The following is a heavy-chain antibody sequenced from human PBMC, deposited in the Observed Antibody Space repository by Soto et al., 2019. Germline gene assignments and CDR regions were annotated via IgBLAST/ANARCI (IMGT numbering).Heavy chain of an antibody. V-gene: IGHV4-4*07. CDR2: IYSSGTT. CDR1: GISXDNXY. J-gene: IGHJ5*02. Sequence: QVQLQQSGPGLVKPSETLSLTCTVSGISXDNXYCXWIRQSAGKGLEWIGRIYSSGTTNYNPSLKSRFTMSVDMSKSQFSLNVRSVTAADTAVYYCVRDVGGSGWFAPWGQGTLVTVSS. CDR3: VRDVGGSGWFAP.